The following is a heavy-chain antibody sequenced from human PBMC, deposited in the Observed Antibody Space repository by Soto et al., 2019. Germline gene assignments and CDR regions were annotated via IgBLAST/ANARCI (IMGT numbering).Heavy chain of an antibody. V-gene: IGHV1-69*01. CDR3: ASGGVDVVATSAFDC. J-gene: IGHJ4*02. Sequence: QVQLVQSGAEVKKPGSSVKVSCKASGGTFNNYAISWVRQAPGQGLEWMGGIIPIIGTADYAHKFQGRLAISADESTGTSFMELCRLRSEETAIYLCASGGVDVVATSAFDCWGQGPLVPVSS. D-gene: IGHD3-16*01. CDR2: IIPIIGTA. CDR1: GGTFNNYA.